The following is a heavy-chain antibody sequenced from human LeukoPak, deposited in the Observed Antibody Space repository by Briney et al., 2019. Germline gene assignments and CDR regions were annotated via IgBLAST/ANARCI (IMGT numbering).Heavy chain of an antibody. CDR2: IYTSGSI. D-gene: IGHD3-10*01. J-gene: IGHJ3*02. Sequence: SETLSLTCSVSGDSISSYYWSWIRQPAGKGLEWIGRIYTSGSINYNPSLKSRVTMSVDTSKNQFSLRLNSVTAADTAVYYCARGPASVRGVRLTPGAFDIWGQGTMVTVSS. V-gene: IGHV4-4*07. CDR3: ARGPASVRGVRLTPGAFDI. CDR1: GDSISSYY.